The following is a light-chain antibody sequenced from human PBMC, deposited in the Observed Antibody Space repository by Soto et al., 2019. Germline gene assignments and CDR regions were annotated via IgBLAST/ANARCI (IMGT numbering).Light chain of an antibody. CDR1: SSDVGGYNS. CDR2: DVS. CDR3: CSYAGSYSVV. J-gene: IGLJ2*01. V-gene: IGLV2-11*01. Sequence: QSVLTQPRSVSGSPGQSVTISCTGTSSDVGGYNSVSWYQQHPGKAPKLMIHDVSRRPSGVPDRFSGSKSGNTASLTISGLQAEDEADYYCCSYAGSYSVVFGGGTKLTVL.